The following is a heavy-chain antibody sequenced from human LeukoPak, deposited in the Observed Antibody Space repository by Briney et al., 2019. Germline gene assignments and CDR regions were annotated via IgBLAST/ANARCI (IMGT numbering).Heavy chain of an antibody. CDR3: ARVAGWHWFDP. V-gene: IGHV1-69*01. CDR2: IIPIFGTA. CDR1: GGTSSSYA. Sequence: GSSVTVSCKASGGTSSSYAISWVRQAPGQGLEWMGGIIPIFGTANYAQKFQGRVTITADESTSTAYMELSSLRSDDTAVYYCARVAGWHWFDPWGQGTLVTVSS. D-gene: IGHD6-19*01. J-gene: IGHJ5*02.